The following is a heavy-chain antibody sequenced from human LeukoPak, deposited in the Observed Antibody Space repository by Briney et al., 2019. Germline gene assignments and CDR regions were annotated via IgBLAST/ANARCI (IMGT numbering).Heavy chain of an antibody. D-gene: IGHD3-22*01. CDR1: GGSISSYY. J-gene: IGHJ3*02. V-gene: IGHV4-4*09. CDR3: ARLRHYYDSSGYYYAHAFDI. CDR2: IYTSGST. Sequence: SETLSLTCTVSGGSISSYYWSWIRQPPGKGLEWIGYIYTSGSTNYNPSLKGRVTISVDTSKNQFSLKLSSVTAADTAVYYCARLRHYYDSSGYYYAHAFDIWGQGTMVTVSS.